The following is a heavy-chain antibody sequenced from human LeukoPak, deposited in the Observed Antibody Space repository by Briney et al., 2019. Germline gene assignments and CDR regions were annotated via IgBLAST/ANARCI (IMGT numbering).Heavy chain of an antibody. CDR2: ICYIGIT. CDR1: GGSISSYD. Sequence: PSGTLCLTCAASGGSISSYDWSWIRQAPGKGLEWVGGICYIGITKYNASLKRRVTISIDTYKNQFSLKLSSVTAADTAVYYCARATRYSYGYFHYWGQGTLVPVSS. CDR3: ARATRYSYGYFHY. D-gene: IGHD5-18*01. J-gene: IGHJ4*02. V-gene: IGHV4-59*08.